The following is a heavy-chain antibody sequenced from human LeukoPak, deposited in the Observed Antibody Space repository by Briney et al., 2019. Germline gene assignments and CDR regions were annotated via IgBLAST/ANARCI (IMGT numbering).Heavy chain of an antibody. D-gene: IGHD2-2*01. Sequence: GGSLRLSCAASGFTFSSYAMSWVRQAPGKGLEWVSAISGSGGSTYYADSVKGRFTISRDNSKNTLYLQMDSLRAEDTAVYYCAKYVSNCSSTSCFHYYYMDVWGKGTTVTVSS. J-gene: IGHJ6*03. CDR1: GFTFSSYA. V-gene: IGHV3-23*01. CDR3: AKYVSNCSSTSCFHYYYMDV. CDR2: ISGSGGST.